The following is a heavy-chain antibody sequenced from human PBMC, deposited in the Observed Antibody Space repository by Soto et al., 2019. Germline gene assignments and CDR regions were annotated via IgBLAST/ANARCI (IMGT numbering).Heavy chain of an antibody. CDR3: ASAREDYYDSSGYYGFGAFDI. Sequence: QVQLQESGPGLVKPSQTLSLTCTVSGGSISSGGYYWSWIRQHPGKGLEWIGYIYYSGSTYYNPSLKRRVNITVDTSKNQFSLKLSSVTAADTAVYYCASAREDYYDSSGYYGFGAFDIWGQGTMVTVSS. CDR2: IYYSGST. CDR1: GGSISSGGYY. V-gene: IGHV4-31*03. D-gene: IGHD3-22*01. J-gene: IGHJ3*02.